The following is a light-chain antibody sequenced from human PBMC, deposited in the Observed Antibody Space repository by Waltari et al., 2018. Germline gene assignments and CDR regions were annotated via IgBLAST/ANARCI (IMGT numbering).Light chain of an antibody. CDR3: CSYTSSTAAI. CDR2: DVS. CDR1: TRDIGAYEK. Sequence: SALTHPDSLSGSPGQSITIPSTGLTRDIGAYEKVSCYQQHPGKAPTVIIYDVSNRPSGVSNRFSGSKSGSSASLTISGLQAEDEADYYCCSYTSSTAAIFGGGTKLTVL. J-gene: IGLJ2*01. V-gene: IGLV2-14*03.